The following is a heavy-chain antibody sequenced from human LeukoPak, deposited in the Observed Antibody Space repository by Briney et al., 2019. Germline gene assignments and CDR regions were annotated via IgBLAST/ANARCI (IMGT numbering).Heavy chain of an antibody. Sequence: SETLSLTCTVSGGSISGNYWSWIRQPPGKGLEWIGYAYSSGHTNYNSSLKSRVTMSLDTSKRQFSLRLSSVTAADTAVYFCARHPFATPFDYWGPGTLVTVSS. CDR1: GGSISGNY. D-gene: IGHD2-15*01. CDR3: ARHPFATPFDY. J-gene: IGHJ4*02. V-gene: IGHV4-59*08. CDR2: AYSSGHT.